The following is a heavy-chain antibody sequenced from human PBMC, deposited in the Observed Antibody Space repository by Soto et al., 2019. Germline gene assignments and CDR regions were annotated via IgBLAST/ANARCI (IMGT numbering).Heavy chain of an antibody. J-gene: IGHJ4*02. CDR1: GFTFSSYA. CDR3: AREIERLLGY. CDR2: ISYDGRNK. V-gene: IGHV3-30*04. Sequence: QVQLVESGGGVVQPGRSLRLSCAASGFTFSSYAMHWVRQAPGKGLEWVAVISYDGRNKYYADSVKGRFTISRDNSKNKLYLQMNSLRAEDTAVYYCAREIERLLGYWGQGTLVTVSS. D-gene: IGHD3-3*01.